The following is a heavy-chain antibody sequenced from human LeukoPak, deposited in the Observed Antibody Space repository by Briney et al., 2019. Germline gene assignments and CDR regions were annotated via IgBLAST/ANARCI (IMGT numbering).Heavy chain of an antibody. CDR3: ARENIAVADNWFDP. D-gene: IGHD6-19*01. J-gene: IGHJ5*02. CDR1: GYTFTGYY. Sequence: ASVRVSCKASGYTFTGYYMHWVRQAPGQGLEWMGWINPNSGGTNYAQKFQGRVTMTRDTSISTAYMELSRLRSDDTAVYYCARENIAVADNWFDPWGQGTLVTVSS. V-gene: IGHV1-2*02. CDR2: INPNSGGT.